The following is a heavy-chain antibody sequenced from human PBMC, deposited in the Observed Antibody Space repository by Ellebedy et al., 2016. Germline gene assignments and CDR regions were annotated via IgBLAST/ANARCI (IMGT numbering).Heavy chain of an antibody. CDR3: ARDYPVPGAFDI. CDR1: GGSISSSSYY. D-gene: IGHD3-16*02. Sequence: SETLSLTCTVSGGSISSSSYYWSWIRQPPGKGLEWIGYIYYSGSTNYNPSLKSRVTISVDTSKNQFSLKLSSVTAADTAVYYCARDYPVPGAFDIWGQGTMVTVSS. J-gene: IGHJ3*02. CDR2: IYYSGST. V-gene: IGHV4-61*01.